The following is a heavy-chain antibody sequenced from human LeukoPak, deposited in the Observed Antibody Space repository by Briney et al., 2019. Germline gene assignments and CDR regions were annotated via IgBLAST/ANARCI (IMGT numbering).Heavy chain of an antibody. CDR3: AREGVVMSGYSYGSDAFDI. CDR2: IYNSGST. Sequence: SETLSLTCNVSGGSISSYHWSWIRQPPGKGLEWIGNIYNSGSTNYNPSLKSRVTISVDTAKNQFSLKPTSVTAADTAVYYCAREGVVMSGYSYGSDAFDIWGQGTMVTVSS. V-gene: IGHV4-59*01. D-gene: IGHD5-18*01. CDR1: GGSISSYH. J-gene: IGHJ3*02.